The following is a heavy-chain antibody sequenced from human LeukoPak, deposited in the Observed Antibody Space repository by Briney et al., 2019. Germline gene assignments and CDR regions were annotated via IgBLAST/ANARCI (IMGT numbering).Heavy chain of an antibody. CDR1: GFTFSNYW. D-gene: IGHD1-1*01. V-gene: IGHV3-7*01. CDR2: IDEDGSET. Sequence: PGGSLRLSCEVSGFTFSNYWMMWVHQAPGKGLEWVASIDEDGSETNYVDSVTGRFTVARDHAKNSLFLQMNSLRAEDTAVYYCVRYGRRANDQPFDVWGQGTMVTVSS. CDR3: VRYGRRANDQPFDV. J-gene: IGHJ3*01.